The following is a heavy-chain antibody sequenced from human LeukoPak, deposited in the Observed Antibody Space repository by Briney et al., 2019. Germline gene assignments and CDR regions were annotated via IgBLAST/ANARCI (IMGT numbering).Heavy chain of an antibody. D-gene: IGHD6-19*01. J-gene: IGHJ5*02. Sequence: PSETLSLTCAVYGGSFSDYYWSWIRQPPGKGLEWVGEINHSGSTNYNPSLKSRVTISVDTSKNQFSLKLSSVTAADTAVYYCARGLLSGWYGSWFDPWGQGTLVTVSS. CDR2: INHSGST. CDR1: GGSFSDYY. V-gene: IGHV4-34*01. CDR3: ARGLLSGWYGSWFDP.